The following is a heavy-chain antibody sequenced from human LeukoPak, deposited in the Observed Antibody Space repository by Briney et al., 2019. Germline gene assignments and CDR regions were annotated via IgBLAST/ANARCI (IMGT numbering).Heavy chain of an antibody. V-gene: IGHV4-39*01. CDR3: AIHGYSYGNLYYYYYYMDV. D-gene: IGHD5-18*01. CDR2: IYYSGST. CDR1: GGSISSSSYY. J-gene: IGHJ6*03. Sequence: SETLSLTCTVSGGSISSSSYYWGWIRQPPGKGLEWIGSIYYSGSTYYNPSLKSRVTISVDTSKNQFSLKLSSVTAADTAVYYCAIHGYSYGNLYYYYYYMDVWGKGTTVTVSS.